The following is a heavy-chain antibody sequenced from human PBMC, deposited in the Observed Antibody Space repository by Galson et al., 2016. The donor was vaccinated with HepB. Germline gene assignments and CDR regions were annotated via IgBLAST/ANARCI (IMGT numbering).Heavy chain of an antibody. D-gene: IGHD1-14*01. CDR2: IVGSGDKT. CDR1: GLTFSSYA. J-gene: IGHJ4*02. Sequence: SLRLSCAASGLTFSSYAMSWVRQAPGKGREWVPGIVGSGDKTYYSASVKGRFTISRDNPKNTLYLQMNSLRAEDTAVYYCAKGSRSGQREPPYWDQGTLVTVSS. CDR3: AKGSRSGQREPPY. V-gene: IGHV3-23*01.